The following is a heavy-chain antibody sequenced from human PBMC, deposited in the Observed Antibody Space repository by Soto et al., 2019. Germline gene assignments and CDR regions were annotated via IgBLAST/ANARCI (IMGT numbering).Heavy chain of an antibody. CDR2: INPNSGGT. CDR1: GYTFTGYY. D-gene: IGHD3-22*01. Sequence: ASVKVSCKASGYTFTGYYMHWVRQAPGQGLEWMGWINPNSGGTNYAQKFQGRVTMTRDTSISTAYMELSRLRSDDTAVYYCARAQDYYDSSGYYGMDVWGQGTTVTVSS. V-gene: IGHV1-2*02. J-gene: IGHJ6*02. CDR3: ARAQDYYDSSGYYGMDV.